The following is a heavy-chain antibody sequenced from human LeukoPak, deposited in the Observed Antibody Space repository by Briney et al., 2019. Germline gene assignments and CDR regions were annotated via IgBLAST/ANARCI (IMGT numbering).Heavy chain of an antibody. D-gene: IGHD2-15*01. CDR2: IHHSGST. CDR3: ARAGGLIVVSRWFDP. CDR1: GGSISSGGYY. V-gene: IGHV4-30-2*01. Sequence: PSQTLSLTCTVSGGSISSGGYYWSWIRQPPGKGLEWIGYIHHSGSTYYNPSLKSRVTISVDTSKNQFSLKLSSVTAADTAVYYCARAGGLIVVSRWFDPWGQGTLVTVSS. J-gene: IGHJ5*02.